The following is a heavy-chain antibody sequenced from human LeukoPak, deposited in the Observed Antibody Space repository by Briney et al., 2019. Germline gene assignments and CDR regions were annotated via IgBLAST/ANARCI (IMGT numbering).Heavy chain of an antibody. Sequence: PGRSLRLSCAASGLTFSSYAMHWVRHAPGKGLEWVTAISYDGSDKYYADSVKGRFTISRDNSKNTLYLQMNSLRAEDTAVYYCARVGCSGGSCYGGYYYYGMDVWGQGTTVTVSS. V-gene: IGHV3-30-3*01. CDR2: ISYDGSDK. D-gene: IGHD2-15*01. CDR3: ARVGCSGGSCYGGYYYYGMDV. J-gene: IGHJ6*02. CDR1: GLTFSSYA.